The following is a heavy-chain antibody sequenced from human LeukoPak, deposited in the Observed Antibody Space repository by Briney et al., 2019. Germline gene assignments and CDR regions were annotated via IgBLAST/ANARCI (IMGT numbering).Heavy chain of an antibody. CDR2: ISAYNGNT. V-gene: IGHV1-18*01. J-gene: IGHJ4*02. Sequence: GASVKVSCKASGYTFTSYGISWVRQAPGQGLEWMGWISAYNGNTNYAQKLQGRVTMTTDTSTSTAYMELRSPRSDDTAVYYCARASWQWLDAGDFDYWGQGTLVTVSS. D-gene: IGHD6-19*01. CDR3: ARASWQWLDAGDFDY. CDR1: GYTFTSYG.